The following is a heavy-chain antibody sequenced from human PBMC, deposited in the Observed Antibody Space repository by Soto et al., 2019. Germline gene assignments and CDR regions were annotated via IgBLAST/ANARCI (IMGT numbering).Heavy chain of an antibody. D-gene: IGHD1-1*01. J-gene: IGHJ4*02. CDR3: AKRATGTYFDF. CDR2: ISGSGGST. CDR1: GFTFSNYA. V-gene: IGHV3-23*01. Sequence: EVQLLESGGGLVQPGGSLRLSCAASGFTFSNYAMNWVRQAPGKGLEWVSVISGSGGSTYYADAVKGRFTISRDNYKNTLYLQMNSLRAEDTAVYYCAKRATGTYFDFWGQGTLVTVSS.